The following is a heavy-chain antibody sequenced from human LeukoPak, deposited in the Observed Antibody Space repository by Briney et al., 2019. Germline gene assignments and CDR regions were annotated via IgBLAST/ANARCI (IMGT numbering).Heavy chain of an antibody. CDR1: GFIFSNYA. Sequence: GGSLRLSCAASGFIFSNYAMSWVRQAPGKGLEWVSSITSSSSYIYYADSVKGRFTISRDNAKNSLYLQMNSLRAEDTAVYYCAFTSIMITFGGARVPYYFDFWGQGTLVTVSS. V-gene: IGHV3-21*01. CDR3: AFTSIMITFGGARVPYYFDF. D-gene: IGHD3-16*01. CDR2: ITSSSSYI. J-gene: IGHJ4*02.